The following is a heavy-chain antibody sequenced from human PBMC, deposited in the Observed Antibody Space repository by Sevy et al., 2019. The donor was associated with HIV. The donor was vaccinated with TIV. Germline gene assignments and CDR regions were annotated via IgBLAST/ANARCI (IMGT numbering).Heavy chain of an antibody. CDR2: FDPEDDET. D-gene: IGHD3-3*01. CDR3: ATLDFWSDHPFYGTDV. CDR1: GYTLSELS. V-gene: IGHV1-24*01. Sequence: ASVKVSCKVSGYTLSELSMHWVRQAPGKGLEWMGSFDPEDDETIYAQKFQGRVTMTEDTSTDTAYMELSRLRSEDTAVYYCATLDFWSDHPFYGTDVWGQGTTVTVSS. J-gene: IGHJ6*02.